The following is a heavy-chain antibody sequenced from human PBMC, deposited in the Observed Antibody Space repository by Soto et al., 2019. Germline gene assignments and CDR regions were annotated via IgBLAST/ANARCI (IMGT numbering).Heavy chain of an antibody. CDR2: ISSSGRTI. J-gene: IGHJ4*02. D-gene: IGHD6-19*01. Sequence: GGSLRLSCEAFGFTFSTYTMNWVRQAPGKGLEWVSYISSSGRTISYADPVKGRFTISRDNAKNSMYLQMNSLRAEDTAVYYCVRDGSSGWHFDSWGQGTLVTVS. CDR3: VRDGSSGWHFDS. V-gene: IGHV3-48*04. CDR1: GFTFSTYT.